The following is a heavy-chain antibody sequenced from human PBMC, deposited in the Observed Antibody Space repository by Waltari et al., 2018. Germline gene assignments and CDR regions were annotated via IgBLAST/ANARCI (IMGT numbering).Heavy chain of an antibody. V-gene: IGHV1-69*04. J-gene: IGHJ6*03. CDR3: ARTSYGGNLYYYYYMDV. CDR1: GGTFSSYA. D-gene: IGHD2-21*02. CDR2: IIPILGIA. Sequence: QVQLVQSGAEVKKPGSSVKVSCKASGGTFSSYAISWVRQAPGQGLEWMGGIIPILGIANYAQKFQGRVTITADESTSTAYMELSSLRSEDTAVYYCARTSYGGNLYYYYYMDVWGKGTTVTVSS.